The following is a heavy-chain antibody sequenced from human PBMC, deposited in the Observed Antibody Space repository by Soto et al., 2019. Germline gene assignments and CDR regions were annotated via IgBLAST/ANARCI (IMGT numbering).Heavy chain of an antibody. Sequence: SETLSLTCTVSGGSISSSSYYWGWIRQPPGKGLEWIGSIFYSGSTYYNLSLKSRVTISVDTSKNQFSLKLSSVTAADTAVYYCARHLTYCSAGSCYSDFPYYGMDVWGQGTTVTVS. CDR1: GGSISSSSYY. CDR3: ARHLTYCSAGSCYSDFPYYGMDV. V-gene: IGHV4-39*01. D-gene: IGHD2-15*01. J-gene: IGHJ6*02. CDR2: IFYSGST.